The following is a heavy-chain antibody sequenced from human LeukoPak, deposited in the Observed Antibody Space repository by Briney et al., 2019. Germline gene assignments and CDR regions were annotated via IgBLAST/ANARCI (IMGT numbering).Heavy chain of an antibody. CDR2: ISAYNGNT. J-gene: IGHJ5*02. D-gene: IGHD3-9*01. V-gene: IGHV1-18*01. Sequence: EASVKVSCKASGYTFTSYGISWVRQAPGQGLEWMGWISAYNGNTNYAQKLQGRVTMTTDTSTSTAYMELRSLRSDDTAVYYCARNIRYFDWLSRPADWFDPWGQGTLVTVSS. CDR3: ARNIRYFDWLSRPADWFDP. CDR1: GYTFTSYG.